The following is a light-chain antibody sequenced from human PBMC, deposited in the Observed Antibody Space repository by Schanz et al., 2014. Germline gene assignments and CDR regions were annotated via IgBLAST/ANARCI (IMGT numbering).Light chain of an antibody. CDR3: SSYAGSNNFLI. CDR1: SSDIGGYNY. Sequence: QSALIQPASVSGSPGQSITISCTGTSSDIGGYNYVSWYQQLPGKAPKLMLYDVSDRPSGVSNRFSGSKSGNTASLTISGLQAEDEADYYCSSYAGSNNFLIFGGGTKLTVL. CDR2: DVS. V-gene: IGLV2-14*03. J-gene: IGLJ2*01.